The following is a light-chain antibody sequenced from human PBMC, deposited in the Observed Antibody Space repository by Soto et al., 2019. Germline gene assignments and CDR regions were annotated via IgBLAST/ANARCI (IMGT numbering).Light chain of an antibody. CDR3: QQYGSSPFWT. Sequence: EIVLTQSPGTLSLSPVERATLSCRASQSVSSSYLAWYQQKPGQAPRLLIYGASSRATGIPDRFSGSGSGTDFTLTISRLEPEDFAVYYCQQYGSSPFWTFGQGTKVDIK. CDR1: QSVSSSY. CDR2: GAS. J-gene: IGKJ1*01. V-gene: IGKV3-20*01.